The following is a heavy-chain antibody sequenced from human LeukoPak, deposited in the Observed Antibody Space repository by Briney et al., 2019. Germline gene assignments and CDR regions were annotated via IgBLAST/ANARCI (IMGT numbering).Heavy chain of an antibody. J-gene: IGHJ3*02. Sequence: ASVKVSCKTSGYTFTDYYIHWVRQTPGKGLEWMGGFDPEDGETIYAQKFQGRVTMTEDTSTDTAYMELSSLRSEDTAVYYCAADSDSRVRLGELSSDLEAFDIWGQGTLVTVSS. CDR3: AADSDSRVRLGELSSDLEAFDI. D-gene: IGHD3-16*02. CDR1: GYTFTDYY. CDR2: FDPEDGET. V-gene: IGHV1-24*01.